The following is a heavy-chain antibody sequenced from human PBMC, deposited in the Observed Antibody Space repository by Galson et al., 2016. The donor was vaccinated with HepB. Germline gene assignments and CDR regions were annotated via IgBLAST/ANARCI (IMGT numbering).Heavy chain of an antibody. CDR2: ISSSGTTI. J-gene: IGHJ5*02. V-gene: IGHV3-48*03. CDR3: ARMVPLYSDGWYFRGDGWFDP. CDR1: GFTFSRYE. D-gene: IGHD6-19*01. Sequence: SLRLSCAASGFTFSRYEMNWVRQAPGKGLEWVSYISSSGTTIYYADSVKGRFTISRDNAKNSLYLQMTSLRAEDTAVYYCARMVPLYSDGWYFRGDGWFDPWGQGTLVTVSS.